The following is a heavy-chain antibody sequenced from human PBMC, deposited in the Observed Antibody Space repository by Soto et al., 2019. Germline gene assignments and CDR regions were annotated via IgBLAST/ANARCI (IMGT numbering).Heavy chain of an antibody. V-gene: IGHV4-30-2*01. D-gene: IGHD6-19*01. J-gene: IGHJ6*02. Sequence: PSETLSLTCAVSGGSISSGGYSWSWIRQPPGKGLEWIGYIYHSGSTYYNPSLKSRVTISVDRSKNQFSLKLSSVTAADTAVYYCARVGSGWYGDYYYGMDVWGQGTTVTVSS. CDR2: IYHSGST. CDR3: ARVGSGWYGDYYYGMDV. CDR1: GGSISSGGYS.